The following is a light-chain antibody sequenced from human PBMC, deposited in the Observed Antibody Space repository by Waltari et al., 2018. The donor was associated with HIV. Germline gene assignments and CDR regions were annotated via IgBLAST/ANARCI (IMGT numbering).Light chain of an antibody. J-gene: IGKJ1*01. Sequence: DIVMTQSPDSLAVPLGERATINCKSSQSLLYSSNNKNYLAWYQQKPGQPPKLLIYWASTRESGVPDRFSGSGSGTDFTLTISSLQAEDVAVYYCQQYYTTPWTFGQGTKVEIK. V-gene: IGKV4-1*01. CDR2: WAS. CDR1: QSLLYSSNNKNY. CDR3: QQYYTTPWT.